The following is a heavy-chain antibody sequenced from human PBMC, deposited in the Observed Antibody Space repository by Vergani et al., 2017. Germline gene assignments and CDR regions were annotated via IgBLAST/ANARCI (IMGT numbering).Heavy chain of an antibody. CDR3: ASPLRDSYNAQTSHSTVDYYYGMDV. CDR1: GGTFSSYA. D-gene: IGHD5-24*01. CDR2: INPIVGTA. V-gene: IGHV1-69*01. Sequence: QVQLVQSGAEVKKPGSSVKVSCKASGGTFSSYAISWVRQAPGQGLEWMGGINPIVGTANYAQKFQGRVTITADDSTSPAYMELSSLRSEDKAVYYCASPLRDSYNAQTSHSTVDYYYGMDVWGQGTTVTVSS. J-gene: IGHJ6*02.